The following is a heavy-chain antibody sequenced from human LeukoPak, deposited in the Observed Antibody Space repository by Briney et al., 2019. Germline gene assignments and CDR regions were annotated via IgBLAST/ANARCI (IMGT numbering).Heavy chain of an antibody. D-gene: IGHD1-26*01. CDR1: GGTFSSYA. Sequence: GPSVKVSCKASGGTFSSYAISWVRQAPGQGLEWMGGIIPVFGTANYAQKFQGRVTITTDESTSTAYMELSSLRSEDTAVYYCASRGGNYVDYYYMDVWGKGTTVTVSS. J-gene: IGHJ6*03. CDR3: ASRGGNYVDYYYMDV. V-gene: IGHV1-69*05. CDR2: IIPVFGTA.